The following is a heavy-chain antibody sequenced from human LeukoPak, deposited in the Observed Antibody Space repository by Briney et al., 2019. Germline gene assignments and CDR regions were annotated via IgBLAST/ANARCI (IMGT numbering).Heavy chain of an antibody. Sequence: GGSLRLSCAASGFIFSSYTMNWVRQAPGKGLEWVSSISSSSSYIYYADSVKGRFTISRDNAKNSLYLQMNSLRAEDTAVYYCARTGHDKNFDYWGQGTLVTVSS. D-gene: IGHD1-1*01. J-gene: IGHJ4*02. V-gene: IGHV3-21*01. CDR2: ISSSSSYI. CDR1: GFIFSSYT. CDR3: ARTGHDKNFDY.